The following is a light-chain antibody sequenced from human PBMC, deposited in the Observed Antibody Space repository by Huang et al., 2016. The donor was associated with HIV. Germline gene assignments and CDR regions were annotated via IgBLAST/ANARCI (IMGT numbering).Light chain of an antibody. Sequence: EIVLTQSPATLSLSPGERATLSCRASQSVHTYLAWFQQRPGQAPRLLSYDASKTATGVPARFSGSGSGTDFTLTISSLQPEDFAVYYCQQRSNWPPTLTFGGGTRVEIK. CDR1: QSVHTY. J-gene: IGKJ4*01. CDR3: QQRSNWPPTLT. V-gene: IGKV3-11*01. CDR2: DAS.